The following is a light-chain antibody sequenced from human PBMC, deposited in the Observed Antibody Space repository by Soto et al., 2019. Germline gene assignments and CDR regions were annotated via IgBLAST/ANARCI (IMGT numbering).Light chain of an antibody. V-gene: IGKV1-12*01. J-gene: IGKJ5*01. CDR3: QQTNSFPPT. Sequence: DVQITQSPSSLSASVGDRVTITCRASQDISTWLAWYQQKPGKAPKLLISSASSLQSGVPSRFSGSGSGTDFTLTISSLQPEDFAAYYCQQTNSFPPTFGQGTRLEIK. CDR2: SAS. CDR1: QDISTW.